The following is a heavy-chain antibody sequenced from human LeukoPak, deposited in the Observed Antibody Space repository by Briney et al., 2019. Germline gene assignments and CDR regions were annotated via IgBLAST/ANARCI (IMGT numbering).Heavy chain of an antibody. V-gene: IGHV4-59*01. CDR1: GGSIRSFY. CDR2: IYYSGST. J-gene: IGHJ3*02. D-gene: IGHD6-6*01. CDR3: ARGLHNRSSGTRFDVFEI. Sequence: SETLSLTCCVSGGSIRSFYWSWIRQPPGKGLEWIGNIYYSGSTNYNPSLKSRVTISVDTSKNQVSLKLSSVTAADTAVYYCARGLHNRSSGTRFDVFEIWGQGTMVTVSS.